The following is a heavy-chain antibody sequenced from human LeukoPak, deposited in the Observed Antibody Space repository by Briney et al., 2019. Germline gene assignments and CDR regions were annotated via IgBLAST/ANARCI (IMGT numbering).Heavy chain of an antibody. Sequence: GGSLRLSRTASGFTFSSYAMYWVRQAPGKGLEWVSGIFGSGGSAHYADSVKGRFTIPRDNSQNTVYLQINSLRAEDTDVYYCGKTTTGYSSGRNPAWPVDYWGQGTLVTVSS. V-gene: IGHV3-23*01. CDR3: GKTTTGYSSGRNPAWPVDY. CDR2: IFGSGGSA. CDR1: GFTFSSYA. D-gene: IGHD6-19*01. J-gene: IGHJ4*02.